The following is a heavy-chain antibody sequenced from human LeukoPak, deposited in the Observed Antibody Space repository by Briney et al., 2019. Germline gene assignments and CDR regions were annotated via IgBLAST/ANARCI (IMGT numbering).Heavy chain of an antibody. J-gene: IGHJ4*02. CDR3: ARARVYCSSTSCYAFDY. CDR1: GGSISSSSYY. D-gene: IGHD2-2*01. CDR2: IYYSGST. Sequence: SETLSLTCTVSGGSISSSSYYWGWIRQPPGKGLEWIGSIYYSGSTYYNPSLKSRVTISVDTSKNQFSLKLSSVTAADTAVYYCARARVYCSSTSCYAFDYWGQGTLVTVSS. V-gene: IGHV4-39*07.